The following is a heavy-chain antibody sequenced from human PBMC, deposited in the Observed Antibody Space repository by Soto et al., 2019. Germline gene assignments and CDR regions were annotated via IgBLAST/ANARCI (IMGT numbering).Heavy chain of an antibody. J-gene: IGHJ4*02. D-gene: IGHD6-13*01. Sequence: SETLSLTCTVSGGSVSSGSYFWSWVRQHPGKGLEWIGNIYYSGRTYYNPSLKRRVTISVDTSKNQFSLKLSSVTSADTAVYYCARFAREENPKVGSWYYFDYWGQGTRVTVSS. CDR3: ARFAREENPKVGSWYYFDY. V-gene: IGHV4-31*03. CDR2: IYYSGRT. CDR1: GGSVSSGSYF.